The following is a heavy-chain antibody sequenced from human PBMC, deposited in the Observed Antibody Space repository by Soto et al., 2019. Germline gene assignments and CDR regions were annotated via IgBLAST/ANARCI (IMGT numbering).Heavy chain of an antibody. CDR2: IYWDDDR. D-gene: IGHD1-1*01. CDR1: GFSLSTSGVG. Sequence: QITLKESTPTLVKPTQTLTLTCTFSGFSLSTSGVGVGWIRQPPGKALEWLALIYWDDDRRYSPSLKSRLTITKDTSKIQVVLTMTNIDAVDTATYYGAHSPWTGTKAYFDYWGQGSLVTVSS. V-gene: IGHV2-5*02. J-gene: IGHJ4*02. CDR3: AHSPWTGTKAYFDY.